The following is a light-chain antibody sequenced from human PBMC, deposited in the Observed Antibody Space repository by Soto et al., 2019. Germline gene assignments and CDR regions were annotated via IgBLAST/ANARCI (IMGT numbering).Light chain of an antibody. V-gene: IGLV2-23*02. CDR1: SSDVGGYNY. Sequence: QSVLTQPASVSGSPGQSITISCTGTSSDVGGYNYVSWYQQYPGKAPKLIISKVTNRPSGIDSRFSGSKSGNTAALTISGLRAEDESNYHCCSYAGNRIFVFGGGTKVTVL. J-gene: IGLJ2*01. CDR2: KVT. CDR3: CSYAGNRIFV.